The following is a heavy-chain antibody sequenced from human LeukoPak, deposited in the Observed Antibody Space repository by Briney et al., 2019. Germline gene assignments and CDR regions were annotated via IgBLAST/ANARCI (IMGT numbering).Heavy chain of an antibody. CDR3: ARRYCSSTSCSPYYYYYMDV. CDR2: IYYSGST. V-gene: IGHV4-31*03. J-gene: IGHJ6*03. CDR1: GGPISSGGYY. Sequence: SETLSPTCTVSGGPISSGGYYWRWIRQHPGKGLEWIGYIYYSGSTYYNPSLKSRVTISVDTSKNQFSLKLSSVTAADTAVYYCARRYCSSTSCSPYYYYYMDVWGKGTTVTVSS. D-gene: IGHD2-2*01.